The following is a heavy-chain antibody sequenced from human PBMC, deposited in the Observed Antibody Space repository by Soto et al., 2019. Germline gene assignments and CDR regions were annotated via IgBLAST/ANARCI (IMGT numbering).Heavy chain of an antibody. CDR1: GGSFSGYY. CDR3: ARGFRNGSWQQLVLFFDY. D-gene: IGHD6-13*01. V-gene: IGHV4-34*01. CDR2: INHSGST. J-gene: IGHJ4*02. Sequence: QVQLQQWGAGLLKPSETLSLTCAVYGGSFSGYYWSWIRQPPGKGLEWIGEINHSGSTNYNPSLKSRVTISVDTSKNQFYLKLSSVTVADTAVYYCARGFRNGSWQQLVLFFDYWGQGSLVT.